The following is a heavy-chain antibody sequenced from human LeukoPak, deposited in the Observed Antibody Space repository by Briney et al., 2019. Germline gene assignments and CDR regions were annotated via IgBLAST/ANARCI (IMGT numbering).Heavy chain of an antibody. D-gene: IGHD2-2*01. Sequence: GGSLRLSCAASGFTFSSYAMSWVRQAPGKGLEWVSAISGSGGSTYYADSVKGRFTISRDNSKNTLYLQMNSLRAEETAVYYCAKGESLGYCSSTSCYGLYYGMDVWGKGTTVTVSS. CDR3: AKGESLGYCSSTSCYGLYYGMDV. CDR2: ISGSGGST. J-gene: IGHJ6*04. CDR1: GFTFSSYA. V-gene: IGHV3-23*01.